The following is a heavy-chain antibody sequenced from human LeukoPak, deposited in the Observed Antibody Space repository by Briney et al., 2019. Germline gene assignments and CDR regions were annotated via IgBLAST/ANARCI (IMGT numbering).Heavy chain of an antibody. CDR3: ARDSRGGGPDFDY. Sequence: PGGSLRLSCTASGFSFSRYSMNWVRQAPGKGLEWISYISSDGSTIYYADSVKGRFTISRDNARNSLYLQMNSLRAEDTAVYYCARDSRGGGPDFDYWSQGTLVTVSS. CDR2: ISSDGSTI. J-gene: IGHJ4*02. CDR1: GFSFSRYS. V-gene: IGHV3-48*01. D-gene: IGHD3-16*01.